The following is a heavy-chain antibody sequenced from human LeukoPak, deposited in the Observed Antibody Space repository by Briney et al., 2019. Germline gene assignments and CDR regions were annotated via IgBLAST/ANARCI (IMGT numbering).Heavy chain of an antibody. CDR2: ISGSGGST. CDR1: GFTFSSYA. D-gene: IGHD3-10*01. CDR3: ARLNYYANKGPDAFDI. V-gene: IGHV3-23*01. Sequence: SGGSLKLSCAASGFTFSSYAMSWVRQAPGKGLEWVSAISGSGGSTYYADSVKGRFTISRDNARNSLYLQMNSLRTEDTAVYFCARLNYYANKGPDAFDIWGQGTTVTVSS. J-gene: IGHJ3*02.